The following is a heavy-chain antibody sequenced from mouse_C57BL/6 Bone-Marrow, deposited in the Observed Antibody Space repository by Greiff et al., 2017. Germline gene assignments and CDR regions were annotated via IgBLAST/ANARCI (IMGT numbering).Heavy chain of an antibody. J-gene: IGHJ1*03. CDR2: IWRGGST. CDR3: AKNPYDYDGWYFDV. CDR1: GFSLTSYG. V-gene: IGHV2-5*01. Sequence: VKLVESGPGLVQPSQSLSITCTVSGFSLTSYGVHWVRQSPGKGLEWLGVIWRGGSTDYNAAFMSRLSITKDNSKSQVFFKMNSLQADDTAIYYGAKNPYDYDGWYFDVWGTGTTVTVSS. D-gene: IGHD2-4*01.